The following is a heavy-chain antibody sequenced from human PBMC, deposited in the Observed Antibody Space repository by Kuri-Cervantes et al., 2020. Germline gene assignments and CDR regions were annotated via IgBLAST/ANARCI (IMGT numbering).Heavy chain of an antibody. D-gene: IGHD1-14*01. V-gene: IGHV3-23*01. CDR3: AKGSPLDY. Sequence: GESLKISCAASGFTVSNNYMSWVRQAPGKGLEWVSAISGSGGSTYYADSVKGRFTISRDNSKNTLYLQMNSLRAEDTAVYYCAKGSPLDYWGQGTLVTVSS. J-gene: IGHJ4*02. CDR2: ISGSGGST. CDR1: GFTVSNNY.